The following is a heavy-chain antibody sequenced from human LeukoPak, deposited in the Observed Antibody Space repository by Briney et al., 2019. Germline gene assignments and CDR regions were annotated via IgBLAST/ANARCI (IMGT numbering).Heavy chain of an antibody. V-gene: IGHV3-74*01. J-gene: IGHJ3*02. CDR2: INGDGSHT. Sequence: PGGSLRLSCAASGFTFSTYWMHWVRQAPGKGLVWVSRINGDGSHTSYADSVKGRFTISRDNAKNTLYLQMNSLRAEDTAVYYCARESYGDYYDAFDIWGQGTMVTVSS. CDR1: GFTFSTYW. D-gene: IGHD4-17*01. CDR3: ARESYGDYYDAFDI.